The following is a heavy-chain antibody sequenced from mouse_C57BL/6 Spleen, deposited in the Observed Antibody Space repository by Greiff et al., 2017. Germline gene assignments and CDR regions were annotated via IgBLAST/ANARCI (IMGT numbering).Heavy chain of an antibody. J-gene: IGHJ2*01. Sequence: VQLQQSVAELVRPGASVKLSCTASGFNIKNTYMHWVKQRPEQGLEWIGRIDPANGNTKYAPKFQGKATITADTSSNTAYLQLSSLTSADTAIYYCARQDYYGSSPGNFDYWGQGTTLTVSS. CDR2: IDPANGNT. CDR3: ARQDYYGSSPGNFDY. CDR1: GFNIKNTY. D-gene: IGHD1-1*01. V-gene: IGHV14-3*01.